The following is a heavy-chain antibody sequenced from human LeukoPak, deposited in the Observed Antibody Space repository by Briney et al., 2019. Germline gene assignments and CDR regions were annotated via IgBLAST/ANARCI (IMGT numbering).Heavy chain of an antibody. Sequence: ASVKVSCKASGYTFTGYYIHWVRQAPGQGLEWMGWINPNSGGTNYAQKFQGRVTMTRDTSISTAYMELSRLRSDDTAVYYCAGIVATTNYYYYGMDVWGQGTTVTVSS. J-gene: IGHJ6*02. CDR3: AGIVATTNYYYYGMDV. V-gene: IGHV1-2*02. CDR2: INPNSGGT. CDR1: GYTFTGYY. D-gene: IGHD5-12*01.